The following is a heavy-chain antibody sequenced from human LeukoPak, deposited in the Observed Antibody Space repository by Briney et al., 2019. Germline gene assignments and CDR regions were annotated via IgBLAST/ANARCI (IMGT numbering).Heavy chain of an antibody. D-gene: IGHD6-19*01. CDR1: GFTFSSYW. CDR3: ARVAGGYSSGWPFDY. Sequence: PGGSLTHSCAASGFTFSSYWMHWVRQAPGKGLVWVSRINSDGSSTSYADSVKGRFTISRDNAKNTLYLQMNSLRAEDTAVYYCARVAGGYSSGWPFDYWGQGTLVTVSS. CDR2: INSDGSST. J-gene: IGHJ4*02. V-gene: IGHV3-74*01.